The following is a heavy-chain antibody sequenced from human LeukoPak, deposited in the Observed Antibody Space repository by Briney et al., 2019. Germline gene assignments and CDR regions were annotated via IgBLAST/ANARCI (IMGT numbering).Heavy chain of an antibody. V-gene: IGHV3-7*01. J-gene: IGHJ3*02. Sequence: GGSLRLSCAASGFTFSSYWMSWVRQAPGKGLEGGANIKQDGSEKYYVDSVKGRFTISRDNAKNSLYLQMNSPRAEDTAVYYCARMDTARLHAFDIWGQGTMVTVSS. CDR3: ARMDTARLHAFDI. CDR1: GFTFSSYW. D-gene: IGHD5-18*01. CDR2: IKQDGSEK.